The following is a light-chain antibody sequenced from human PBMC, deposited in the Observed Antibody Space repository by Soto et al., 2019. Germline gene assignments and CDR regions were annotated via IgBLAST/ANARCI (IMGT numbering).Light chain of an antibody. V-gene: IGKV1-12*02. J-gene: IGKJ4*01. Sequence: SQDIAGYLAWYQHKPGRAPELLIHAASSLQSGVPSRFSGSGSGTDFTLTINSLQPEDLAIYYCQQSYTTPSLGGGTKV. CDR1: QDIAGY. CDR2: AAS. CDR3: QQSYTTPS.